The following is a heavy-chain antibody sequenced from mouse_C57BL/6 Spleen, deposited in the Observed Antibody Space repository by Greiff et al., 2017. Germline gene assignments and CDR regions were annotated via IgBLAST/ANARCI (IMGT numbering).Heavy chain of an antibody. V-gene: IGHV1-50*01. Sequence: QVHVKQPGAELVKPGASVKMSCKASGYTFTSYWMQWVKQRPGQGLEWIGEIYPSDGYTNYNQKFKGKATLTVDTSSSTAYMQLSSLPSEDSAVYYCARRGEVGDWYFDVWGTGTTVTVSS. CDR2: IYPSDGYT. CDR1: GYTFTSYW. D-gene: IGHD1-1*01. J-gene: IGHJ1*03. CDR3: ARRGEVGDWYFDV.